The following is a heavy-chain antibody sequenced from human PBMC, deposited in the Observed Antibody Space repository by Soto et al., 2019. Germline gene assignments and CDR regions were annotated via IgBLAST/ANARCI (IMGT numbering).Heavy chain of an antibody. J-gene: IGHJ6*02. CDR3: AKDLSDILLVSSTSEYYYYGMDV. CDR1: GFTFSSYG. Sequence: SLRLSCAASGFTFSSYGMHWVRQAPGKGLEWVAVISYDGSNKYYADSVKGRFTISRDNSKNTLYLQMNSLRAEDTAVYYCAKDLSDILLVSSTSEYYYYGMDVWGQGTTVTVSS. CDR2: ISYDGSNK. D-gene: IGHD2-2*01. V-gene: IGHV3-30*18.